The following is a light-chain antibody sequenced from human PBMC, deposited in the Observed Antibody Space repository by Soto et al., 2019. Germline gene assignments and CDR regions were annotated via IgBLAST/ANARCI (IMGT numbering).Light chain of an antibody. CDR1: QSVSNW. CDR3: QQYKDYVYT. CDR2: KAS. V-gene: IGKV1-5*03. J-gene: IGKJ2*01. Sequence: DIQITQSPSTLSASVGDRVTITCRASQSVSNWLAWYQQKPGKAPNLLIYKASSLKSEVPSRFSGSGSATEFTLTISGLQPDDFATYYCQQYKDYVYTFGQGTKVDIK.